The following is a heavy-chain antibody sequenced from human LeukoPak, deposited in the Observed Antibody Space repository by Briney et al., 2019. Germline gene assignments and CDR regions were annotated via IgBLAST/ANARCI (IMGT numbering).Heavy chain of an antibody. J-gene: IGHJ1*01. Sequence: PSETLSLTCTVSGGSISSYYWTWIRQPPGKGLEWIGEINHGGSTNYNPSLKSRVTISIDTSKNQFSLKLSSVTAADTAVYYCARYLDYGGNSRVFQHWSQGTLVTVSS. CDR3: ARYLDYGGNSRVFQH. CDR2: INHGGST. V-gene: IGHV4-34*01. D-gene: IGHD4-23*01. CDR1: GGSISSYY.